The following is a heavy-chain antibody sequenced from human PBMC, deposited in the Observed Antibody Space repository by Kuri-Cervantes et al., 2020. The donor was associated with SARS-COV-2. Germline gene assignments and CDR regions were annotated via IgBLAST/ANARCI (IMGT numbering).Heavy chain of an antibody. J-gene: IGHJ5*02. D-gene: IGHD3-22*01. CDR1: GYSISSGYY. CDR3: ARGDSSGYFNWFDP. V-gene: IGHV4-38-2*01. Sequence: ESLKISCAVSGYSISSGYYWGWIRQPPGKGLEWIGNIYHSGSTYYNPSLKSRVTISVDTSKNQFSLKLNSVTAADTAVYYCARGDSSGYFNWFDPWGQGTLVTVSS. CDR2: IYHSGST.